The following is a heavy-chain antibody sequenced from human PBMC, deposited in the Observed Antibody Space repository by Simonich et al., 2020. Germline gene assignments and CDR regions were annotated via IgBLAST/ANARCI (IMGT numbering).Heavy chain of an antibody. CDR1: GFTFSSYG. CDR2: IWYDVRNK. J-gene: IGHJ4*02. D-gene: IGHD6-13*01. V-gene: IGHV3-30*18. Sequence: QVQLVESGGGVVQPGRSLRLSCAASGFTFSSYGMHWVRQAPGKGVEWVAVIWYDVRNKYYADSVKDRFTISRDNSKNTLYLQMNSLRAEDTAMYYCAKDLKGGRAAGHSYFDYWGQGTLVTVSS. CDR3: AKDLKGGRAAGHSYFDY.